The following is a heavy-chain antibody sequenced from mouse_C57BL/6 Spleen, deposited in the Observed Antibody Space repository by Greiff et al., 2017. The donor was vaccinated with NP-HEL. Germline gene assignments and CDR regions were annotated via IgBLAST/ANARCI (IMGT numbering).Heavy chain of an antibody. CDR2: IDPSDSYT. J-gene: IGHJ2*01. CDR1: GYTFTSYW. Sequence: QVQLKQSGAELVKPGASVKLSCKASGYTFTSYWMQWVKQRPGQGLEWIGEIDPSDSYTNYNQKFKGKATLTVDTSSSTAYMQLSSLTSEDSAVYYCASYYYGSSYDYWGQGTTLTVSS. V-gene: IGHV1-50*01. D-gene: IGHD1-1*01. CDR3: ASYYYGSSYDY.